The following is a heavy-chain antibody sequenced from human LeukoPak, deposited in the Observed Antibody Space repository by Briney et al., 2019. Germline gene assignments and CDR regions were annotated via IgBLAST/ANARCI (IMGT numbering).Heavy chain of an antibody. D-gene: IGHD3-9*01. CDR2: ISGSGGST. Sequence: GGSLRLSCAASGFTFSSYAMSWVRQAPGKGLEWVSAISGSGGSTYYADSVKGRFTISRDNSKNTLYLQMNSLRAEDTAVYYCAEVRDLRYFDWLFDAFDIWGQGTMVTVSS. V-gene: IGHV3-23*01. CDR3: AEVRDLRYFDWLFDAFDI. J-gene: IGHJ3*02. CDR1: GFTFSSYA.